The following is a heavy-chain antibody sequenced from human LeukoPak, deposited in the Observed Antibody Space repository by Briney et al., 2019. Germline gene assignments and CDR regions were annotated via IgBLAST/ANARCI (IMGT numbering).Heavy chain of an antibody. CDR3: ARHVHGNSFYFDY. V-gene: IGHV5-51*01. D-gene: IGHD1-7*01. CDR2: ISPGDSDT. CDR1: GYSFTRYW. J-gene: IGHJ4*02. Sequence: GESLKISCKGSGYSFTRYWIGWVRQMPGKGLEWLAIISPGDSDTRYSPSFQGQVTISADKSISTSYRQWSSLMASDTAIYYCARHVHGNSFYFDYWGQGTLVTVSS.